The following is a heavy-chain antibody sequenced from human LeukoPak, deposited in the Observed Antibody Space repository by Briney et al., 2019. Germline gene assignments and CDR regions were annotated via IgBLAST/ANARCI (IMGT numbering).Heavy chain of an antibody. V-gene: IGHV1-18*01. J-gene: IGHJ6*02. CDR3: ARVRISSQGYYYGMDV. Sequence: ASVEVSCKASGYTFTSYGISWVRQAPGQGLEWMGWISAYNGNTNYAQKLQGRVTMTTDTSTSTAYMELRSLRSDDTAVYYCARVRISSQGYYYGMDVWGQGTTVTVSS. CDR1: GYTFTSYG. CDR2: ISAYNGNT. D-gene: IGHD6-13*01.